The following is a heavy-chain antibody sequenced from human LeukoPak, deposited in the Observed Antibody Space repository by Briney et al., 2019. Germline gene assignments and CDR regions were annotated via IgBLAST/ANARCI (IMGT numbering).Heavy chain of an antibody. J-gene: IGHJ5*02. Sequence: ASVKVSCKASGYTFTNFGISWVRQAPGQGLEGMGWISAYNGNTNYAQEFQGRVTMTTDASTSTAYLELRSLRSDDTAVYYCARGGGLVPGTWFDPWGQGTLVTVSS. CDR1: GYTFTNFG. CDR3: ARGGGLVPGTWFDP. D-gene: IGHD6-19*01. V-gene: IGHV1-18*01. CDR2: ISAYNGNT.